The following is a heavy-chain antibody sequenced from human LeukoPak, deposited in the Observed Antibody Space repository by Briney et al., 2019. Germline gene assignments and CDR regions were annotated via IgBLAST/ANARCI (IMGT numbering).Heavy chain of an antibody. J-gene: IGHJ5*02. CDR3: VRGGGTDWYDP. CDR2: IKQDGSEK. Sequence: GGSLRLSCAASGFSVSDYWMTWVRQAPGKGLEWVANIKQDGSEKTYVDSVKGRFTISRDNAKNPLYLQMNSLRVEVTAMYYCVRGGGTDWYDPWGQGTLVTVFS. CDR1: GFSVSDYW. D-gene: IGHD3-16*01. V-gene: IGHV3-7*01.